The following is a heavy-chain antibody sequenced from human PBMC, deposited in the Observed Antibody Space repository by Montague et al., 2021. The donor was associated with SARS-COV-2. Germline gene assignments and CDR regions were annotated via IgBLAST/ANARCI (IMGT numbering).Heavy chain of an antibody. D-gene: IGHD1-26*01. CDR1: GFSFGSHV. CDR2: VVPRGDST. V-gene: IGHV3-23*01. CDR3: ARAGTNSETYY. Sequence: SLRLSCAASGFSFGSHVMNWVRQAPGKGPEWVSAVVPRGDSTFYADSVKGRFTISRDNSKNALYLQMNSLRAEDTAIYYCARAGTNSETYYWGQGTLVTVSS. J-gene: IGHJ4*02.